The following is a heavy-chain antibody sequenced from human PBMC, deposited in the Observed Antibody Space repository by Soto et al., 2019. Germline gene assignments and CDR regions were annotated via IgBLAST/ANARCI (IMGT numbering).Heavy chain of an antibody. J-gene: IGHJ4*02. V-gene: IGHV3-48*03. Sequence: PGGSLRLSCAASGFTFSNYEMTWVRQAPGEGLEWISFISTSSSIIYYTDSVKGRFTISRDNAKSSLYLQMNSLRAEDTAVYYCERLTDSNGYSLDHWGQGTLVTVSS. CDR3: ERLTDSNGYSLDH. CDR1: GFTFSNYE. CDR2: ISTSSSII. D-gene: IGHD3-22*01.